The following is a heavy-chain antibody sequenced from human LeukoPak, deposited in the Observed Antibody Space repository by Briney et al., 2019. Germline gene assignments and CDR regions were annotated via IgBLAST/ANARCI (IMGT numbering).Heavy chain of an antibody. J-gene: IGHJ5*02. D-gene: IGHD2-15*01. CDR2: IYYSGST. V-gene: IGHV4-59*01. Sequence: SETLSLTCTVSGGSISSYYWSWIRQPPGKGLEWSGYIYYSGSTNYNPSLKSRVTISVDTSKNQFSLKLSSVTAADTAVYYCAREGHYCSGGSCYSRWFDPWGQGTLVTVSS. CDR3: AREGHYCSGGSCYSRWFDP. CDR1: GGSISSYY.